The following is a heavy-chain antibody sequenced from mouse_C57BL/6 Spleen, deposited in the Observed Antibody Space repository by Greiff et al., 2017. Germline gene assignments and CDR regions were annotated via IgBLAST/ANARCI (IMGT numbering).Heavy chain of an antibody. V-gene: IGHV1-69*01. CDR2: IDPSDSYT. CDR1: GYTFTSYW. Sequence: QVQLQQPGAELVMPGASVKLSCKASGYTFTSYWMHWVKQRPGQGLEWIGEIDPSDSYTNYNQKFKGKSTLTVDKSSSTAYMQLSSLTSEDSAVYYCAREGSPYAMDYWGQGTSVTVSS. J-gene: IGHJ4*01. CDR3: AREGSPYAMDY.